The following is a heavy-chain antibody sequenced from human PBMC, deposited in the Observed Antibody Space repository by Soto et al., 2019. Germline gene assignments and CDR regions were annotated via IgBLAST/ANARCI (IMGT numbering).Heavy chain of an antibody. CDR2: ISAYNGNT. J-gene: IGHJ5*02. CDR3: ARKAAAAGTVWFDP. CDR1: GYTFTSYG. V-gene: IGHV1-18*01. D-gene: IGHD6-13*01. Sequence: ASVKVSCKASGYTFTSYGISWVRQAPGQGLEWMGWISAYNGNTNYAQKLQGRVTMTTDTSTSTAYMELRSLRSDDTAVYYCARKAAAAGTVWFDPWGQGTLVTVSS.